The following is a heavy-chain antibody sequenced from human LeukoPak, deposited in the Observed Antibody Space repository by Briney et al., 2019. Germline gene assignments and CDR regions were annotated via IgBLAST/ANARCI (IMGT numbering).Heavy chain of an antibody. V-gene: IGHV3-64D*06. CDR1: RFSLSSYN. D-gene: IGHD3-10*01. CDR2: VSSDWGTT. CDR3: VRGLYGLGWDY. J-gene: IGHJ4*02. Sequence: GGSLRLSCSASRFSLSSYNMHWVRQAPGKGLEFVSGVSSDWGTTDYADSARDRFTISRDNSKNTLYLQMSSLRAEDTAIYYCVRGLYGLGWDYWGPGTLVTVST.